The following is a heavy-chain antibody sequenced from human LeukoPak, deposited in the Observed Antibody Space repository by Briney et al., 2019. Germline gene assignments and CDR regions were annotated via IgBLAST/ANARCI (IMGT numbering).Heavy chain of an antibody. CDR3: ARDSLRYFDWLFHAPDY. CDR2: ISSSSSYI. CDR1: GFTFSSYS. D-gene: IGHD3-9*01. Sequence: GGSLRLSCAASGFTFSSYSMNWVRPAPGKGLEWASSISSSSSYIYYADSVKGRFTISRDNAKNSLYLQTNSLRAEDTAVYYCARDSLRYFDWLFHAPDYWGQGALVTVSS. V-gene: IGHV3-21*01. J-gene: IGHJ4*02.